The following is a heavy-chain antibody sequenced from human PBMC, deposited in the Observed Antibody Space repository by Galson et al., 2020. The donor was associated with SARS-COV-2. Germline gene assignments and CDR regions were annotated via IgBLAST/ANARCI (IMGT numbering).Heavy chain of an antibody. V-gene: IGHV3-33*01. Sequence: GGSLRLSCAASGFTFSSYGMHWVRQAPGKGLEWVAVIWYDGSNKYYADSVKGRFTISRDNSKNTLYLQMNSLRAEDTAVYYCAIEGYDYVWGSYIGDYWGQGTLVTVSS. D-gene: IGHD3-16*01. CDR1: GFTFSSYG. CDR3: AIEGYDYVWGSYIGDY. CDR2: IWYDGSNK. J-gene: IGHJ4*02.